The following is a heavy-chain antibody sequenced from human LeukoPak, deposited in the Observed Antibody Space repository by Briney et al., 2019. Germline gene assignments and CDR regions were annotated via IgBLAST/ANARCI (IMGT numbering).Heavy chain of an antibody. Sequence: GASVKVSCKASGYTFTSYYMHWVRQAPGQGLEWMGIINPSGGSTSYAQKFQGRVTMTRDMSTSTVYMELSSLRSEDTAVYYCARTYYYDSSGYDYFDYWGQGTLVTVSS. CDR3: ARTYYYDSSGYDYFDY. CDR2: INPSGGST. J-gene: IGHJ4*02. D-gene: IGHD3-22*01. CDR1: GYTFTSYY. V-gene: IGHV1-46*01.